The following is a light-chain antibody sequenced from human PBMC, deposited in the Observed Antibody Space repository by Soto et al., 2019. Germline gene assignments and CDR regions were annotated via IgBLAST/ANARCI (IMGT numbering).Light chain of an antibody. V-gene: IGKV1-39*01. J-gene: IGKJ1*01. CDR1: QSISDY. CDR3: LQTYTPPWT. CDR2: SIS. Sequence: DIQMTQSPSSLSASVGDRVAITCRASQSISDYLSWYQQKPGKAPKLLIDSISTLQSGVPSKFSGSGSGTDFTLTISSLQPEDFATYYCLQTYTPPWTFGQGTKVEIK.